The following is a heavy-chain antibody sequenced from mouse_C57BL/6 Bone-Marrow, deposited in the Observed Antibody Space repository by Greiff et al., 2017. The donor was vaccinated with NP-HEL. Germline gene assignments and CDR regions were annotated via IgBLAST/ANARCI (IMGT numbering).Heavy chain of an antibody. Sequence: EVKLMESGGDLVKPGGSLKLSCAASGFTFSSYGMSWVRQTPDKRLEWVATISSGGSYTYYPDSVKGRFTISRDNAKNTLYLQMSSLKSEDTAMYYCARQDDGYYCAMDYWGQGTSVTVSS. CDR2: ISSGGSYT. CDR1: GFTFSSYG. J-gene: IGHJ4*01. D-gene: IGHD2-3*01. CDR3: ARQDDGYYCAMDY. V-gene: IGHV5-6*01.